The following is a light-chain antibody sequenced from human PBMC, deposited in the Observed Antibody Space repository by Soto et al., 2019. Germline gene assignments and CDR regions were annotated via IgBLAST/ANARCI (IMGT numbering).Light chain of an antibody. CDR3: QQYNSFPLT. J-gene: IGKJ4*01. CDR1: QGISNH. V-gene: IGKV1-16*02. CDR2: GAS. Sequence: DIQMTQSPSSLSASIGXRVTLTCRASQGISNHLAWFQQKPGQAPKPLIYGASSLRSGVPSKFSGSGSGTDFTLTISSLHPEDCATYYCQQYNSFPLTFGGGTKVEIK.